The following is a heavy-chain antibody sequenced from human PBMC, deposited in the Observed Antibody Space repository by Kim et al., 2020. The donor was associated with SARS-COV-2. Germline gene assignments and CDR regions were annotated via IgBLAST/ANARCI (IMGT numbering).Heavy chain of an antibody. Sequence: NDHPSLKSRVTRSADTTGNQFSLKLSSVTAADTAVYYCAIVDSGWYHYWGQGTLVTVSS. D-gene: IGHD6-19*01. CDR3: AIVDSGWYHY. V-gene: IGHV4-4*07. J-gene: IGHJ4*02.